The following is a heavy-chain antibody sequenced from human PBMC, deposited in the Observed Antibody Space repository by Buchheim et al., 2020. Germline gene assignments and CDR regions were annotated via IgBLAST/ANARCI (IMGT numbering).Heavy chain of an antibody. CDR1: GFIFSSYS. D-gene: IGHD3-22*01. V-gene: IGHV3-48*01. Sequence: EVQLVESGGGLIQPGGSLRLSCAASGFIFSSYSMNWVRQAPGKGLEWVLYISSSSSAVYYADSLKGRFTISRDTAKNSLYLQMNSLRVEDTAVYYCARGVPHYDSSGYYQFDYWGQGTL. CDR3: ARGVPHYDSSGYYQFDY. J-gene: IGHJ4*02. CDR2: ISSSSSAV.